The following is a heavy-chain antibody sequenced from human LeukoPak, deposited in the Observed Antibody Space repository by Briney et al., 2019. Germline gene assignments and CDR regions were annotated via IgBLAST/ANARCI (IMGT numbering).Heavy chain of an antibody. J-gene: IGHJ4*02. CDR2: ITSTGSYI. CDR1: GFTFSSFT. Sequence: GGSLRLSCAASGFTFSSFTITWVRQAPGKGLEWVSSITSTGSYINYADSAQGRFTISRDNAKNTLYLQMDSLRAEDTAMYYCARGTGSYYSLGYWGQGTLVTVSS. V-gene: IGHV3-21*01. CDR3: ARGTGSYYSLGY. D-gene: IGHD1-26*01.